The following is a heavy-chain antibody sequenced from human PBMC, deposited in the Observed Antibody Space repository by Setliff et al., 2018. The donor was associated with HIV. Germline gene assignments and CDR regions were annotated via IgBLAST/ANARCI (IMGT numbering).Heavy chain of an antibody. V-gene: IGHV3-11*01. CDR1: GFTFSDYY. CDR2: ISSGSTI. Sequence: PGGSLRLSCAASGFTFSDYYMSWIRQAPGKGLEWVSYISSGSTIYYADSVKGRFTISRDNAKNSLYLQMNSLRAEDTAVYYCARGRDYGDVPGFYGMDVWGQGTTVTVSS. J-gene: IGHJ6*02. D-gene: IGHD4-17*01. CDR3: ARGRDYGDVPGFYGMDV.